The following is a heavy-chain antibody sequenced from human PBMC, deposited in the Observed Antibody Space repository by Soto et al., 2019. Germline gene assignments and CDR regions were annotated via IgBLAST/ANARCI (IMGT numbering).Heavy chain of an antibody. CDR2: INPNSGGT. CDR3: ARDVQGTMVRGVMSFYYGMDV. J-gene: IGHJ6*02. CDR1: GYTFTGYY. V-gene: IGHV1-2*02. Sequence: ASVKVSCKASGYTFTGYYMHWVRQAPGQGLEWMGWINPNSGGTNYAQKFQGRVTMTRDTSISTAYMELSRPRSDDTAVYYCARDVQGTMVRGVMSFYYGMDVWGQGTTVTSP. D-gene: IGHD3-10*01.